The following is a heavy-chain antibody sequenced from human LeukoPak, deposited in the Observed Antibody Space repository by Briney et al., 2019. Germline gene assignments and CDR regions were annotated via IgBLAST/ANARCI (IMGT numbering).Heavy chain of an antibody. V-gene: IGHV4-34*01. CDR1: GGSFSGYY. J-gene: IGHJ6*02. CDR3: ARMMVTYYYYGMDV. D-gene: IGHD2-8*01. CDR2: INHSGST. Sequence: SETLSLTCAVYGGSFSGYYWSWIRQPPGKGLEWIGEINHSGSTNCNPSLKSRVTISVDTSKNQFSLKLSSVTAADTAVYYCARMMVTYYYYGMDVWGQGTTVTVSS.